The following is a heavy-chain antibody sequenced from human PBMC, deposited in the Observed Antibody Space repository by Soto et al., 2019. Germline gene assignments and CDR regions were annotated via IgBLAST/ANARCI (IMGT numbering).Heavy chain of an antibody. CDR3: ARDRIWASGYCSSTSCYDPNAFDI. J-gene: IGHJ3*02. D-gene: IGHD2-2*01. Sequence: GGSLRLSCAASGFTFSSYSMNWVRQAPGKGLEWVSSISSSTSYIYYADSVKGRFTISRDNAKNSLYLQMNSLRAEDTAVYYCARDRIWASGYCSSTSCYDPNAFDIWGQGTMVTVSS. V-gene: IGHV3-21*01. CDR2: ISSSTSYI. CDR1: GFTFSSYS.